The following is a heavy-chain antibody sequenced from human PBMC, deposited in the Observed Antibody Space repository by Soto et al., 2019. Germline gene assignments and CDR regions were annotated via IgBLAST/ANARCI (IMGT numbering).Heavy chain of an antibody. J-gene: IGHJ5*02. CDR1: GASISSGGYS. D-gene: IGHD2-21*01. V-gene: IGHV4-30-2*01. Sequence: SETLSLTCDVSGASISSGGYSWSWIRQPPGKGLEWIGYIYHSGNIYYNPSLKSRVTISVDRSKNQFSLKLSSVTAADTAVYYCARIPSPWGQGTLVTVSS. CDR3: ARIPSP. CDR2: IYHSGNI.